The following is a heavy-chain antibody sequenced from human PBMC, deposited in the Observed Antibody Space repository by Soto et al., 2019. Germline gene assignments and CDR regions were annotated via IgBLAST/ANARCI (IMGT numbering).Heavy chain of an antibody. J-gene: IGHJ6*03. Sequence: ASVKVSCKASGYTFTSYGISWVRQAPGQGLEWMGWISAYNGNTNYAQKLQGRVTMTTDTSTSTAYMELRSLRSDDTAVYYCARSDMPYYYYNYMDVWGKGTTVTVSS. D-gene: IGHD2-15*01. V-gene: IGHV1-18*01. CDR1: GYTFTSYG. CDR2: ISAYNGNT. CDR3: ARSDMPYYYYNYMDV.